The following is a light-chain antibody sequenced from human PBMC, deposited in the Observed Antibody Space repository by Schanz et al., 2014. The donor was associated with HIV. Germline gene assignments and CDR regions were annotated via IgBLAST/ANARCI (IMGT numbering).Light chain of an antibody. CDR2: GAS. CDR3: QQYSASPRT. Sequence: EIVMTQSPATLSVSPGERATLSCRASQSVSSNLAWYQQKPGQAPRLLIFGASNRATGIPDRFSGGVSGTDFTLTISRVEPEDFTVYYCQQYSASPRTFGQGTKVEIK. J-gene: IGKJ1*01. CDR1: QSVSSN. V-gene: IGKV3-20*01.